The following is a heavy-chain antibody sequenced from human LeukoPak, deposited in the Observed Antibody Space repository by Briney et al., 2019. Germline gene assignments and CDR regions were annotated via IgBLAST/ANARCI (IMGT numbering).Heavy chain of an antibody. D-gene: IGHD5-18*01. CDR1: GFTFDHYA. CDR3: AKNKGDTAAPHWFDP. CDR2: ISEDGGTT. Sequence: PGGSLRLSCAASGFTFDHYAMHWVRQAPGKGLEWVSLISEDGGTTYYADSVKGRFTISRDNNKNSLSLQMNSLRTEDTALYYCAKNKGDTAAPHWFDPWGQGTLVTVSS. J-gene: IGHJ5*02. V-gene: IGHV3-43*02.